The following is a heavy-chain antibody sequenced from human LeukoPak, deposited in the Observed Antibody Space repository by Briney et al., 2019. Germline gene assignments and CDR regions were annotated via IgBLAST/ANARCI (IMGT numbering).Heavy chain of an antibody. Sequence: GGSLRFSCAASGFTFSSYAMSWVRQAPGKGLEWVAVIWYDGSNKYYADSVKGRFTISRDNSKNTLYLQMNSLRAEDTAVYYCARDGSLSHFDYWGQGTLVTVSS. CDR1: GFTFSSYA. D-gene: IGHD6-13*01. CDR2: IWYDGSNK. CDR3: ARDGSLSHFDY. J-gene: IGHJ4*02. V-gene: IGHV3-33*08.